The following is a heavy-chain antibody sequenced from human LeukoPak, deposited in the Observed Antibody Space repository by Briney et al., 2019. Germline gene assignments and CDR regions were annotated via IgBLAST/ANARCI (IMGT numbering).Heavy chain of an antibody. CDR3: VRGYSFGPYGMDV. CDR1: GFTFSTYW. Sequence: GGSLRLSCAASGFTFSTYWLTWVRQPPGKGLEWVANIKQDGSEKYYVDSVKGRFTISRDNAKNSLYLQMNSLGAEDTAVYFCVRGYSFGPYGMDVWGQGTTVTVSS. V-gene: IGHV3-7*05. CDR2: IKQDGSEK. D-gene: IGHD2-15*01. J-gene: IGHJ6*02.